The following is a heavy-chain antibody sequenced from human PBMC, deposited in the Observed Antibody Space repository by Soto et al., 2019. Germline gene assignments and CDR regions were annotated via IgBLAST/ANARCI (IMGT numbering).Heavy chain of an antibody. J-gene: IGHJ4*02. CDR1: GGTFSSYA. CDR3: ASENYYGSGSYYKGWFDY. Sequence: GASVKVSCKASGGTFSSYAISWVRQAPGQGLEWMGGIIPIFGTANYAQKFQGRVTITADESTSTAYMELSSLSSEDTAVYYCASENYYGSGSYYKGWFDYWGQGTLVTVSS. D-gene: IGHD3-10*01. V-gene: IGHV1-69*13. CDR2: IIPIFGTA.